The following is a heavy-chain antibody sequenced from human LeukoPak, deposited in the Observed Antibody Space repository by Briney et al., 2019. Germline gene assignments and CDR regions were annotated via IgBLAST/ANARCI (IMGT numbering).Heavy chain of an antibody. Sequence: GGSLRLSCAASGFTFSSHGMSWVRQAPGKGLEWVSYISSSSSNKYYADSVKGRVTISRDNAKNSLFLQMNSLTDDDTAVYYCARDGGHSYGYGYDYWGQGTQVTVSS. CDR3: ARDGGHSYGYGYDY. CDR1: GFTFSSHG. D-gene: IGHD5-18*01. J-gene: IGHJ4*02. CDR2: ISSSSSNK. V-gene: IGHV3-48*02.